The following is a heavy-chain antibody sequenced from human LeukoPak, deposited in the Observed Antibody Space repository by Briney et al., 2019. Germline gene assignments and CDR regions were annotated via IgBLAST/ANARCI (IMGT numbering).Heavy chain of an antibody. CDR3: ARLTVTPYYFDY. CDR1: GYTFTGYA. D-gene: IGHD4-17*01. J-gene: IGHJ4*02. V-gene: IGHV1-3*01. CDR2: INVGNGNT. Sequence: GASVKVSCKASGYTFTGYAIHWVRQAPGQRAEGMGWINVGNGNTKYSQKFQGRVTITRDTSASTAYMELSSLRSEDTAVYYCARLTVTPYYFDYWGQGTLVTVSS.